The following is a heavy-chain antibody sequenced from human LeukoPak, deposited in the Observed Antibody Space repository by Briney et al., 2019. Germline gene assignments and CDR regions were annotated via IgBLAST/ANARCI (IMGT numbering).Heavy chain of an antibody. D-gene: IGHD4-17*01. CDR1: GFTFSNYW. CDR2: IKQGGSEK. CDR3: AASNGDFDY. V-gene: IGHV3-7*03. J-gene: IGHJ4*02. Sequence: PGGSLRLSCAASGFTFSNYWMSWVRQAPGKGLEWVANIKQGGSEKYYVDSVKGRFTISRDNAKNSLYLQMNSLRAEDTAVYYCAASNGDFDYWGQGILVTVSS.